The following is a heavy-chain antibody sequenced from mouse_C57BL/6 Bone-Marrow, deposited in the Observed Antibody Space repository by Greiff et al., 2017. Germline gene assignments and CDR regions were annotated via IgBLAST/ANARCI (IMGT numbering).Heavy chain of an antibody. D-gene: IGHD2-12*01. V-gene: IGHV1-50*01. Sequence: QVQLQQPGAELVKPGASVKLSCKASGYTFTSYWMQWVKQRPGQGLEWIGEIDPSDSYTNYNQKFKGKATLTVDTSSSTAYMQLSSLTSEDSAVYYCARGEFDSYHWYFDVWGTGTTVTVSS. CDR3: ARGEFDSYHWYFDV. CDR1: GYTFTSYW. J-gene: IGHJ1*03. CDR2: IDPSDSYT.